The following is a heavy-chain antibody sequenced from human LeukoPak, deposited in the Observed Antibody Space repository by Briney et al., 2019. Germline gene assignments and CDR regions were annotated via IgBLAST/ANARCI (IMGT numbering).Heavy chain of an antibody. V-gene: IGHV3-11*01. D-gene: IGHD2-2*01. CDR2: ISSSGSTI. CDR1: GFTFSDYY. CDR3: ARVENPYCSSTSCYYYYGMDV. J-gene: IGHJ6*02. Sequence: PGGSLRLSCAASGFTFSDYYMSWIRQAPGKGLEWVSYISSSGSTIYYADSVKGRFTISRDNAKNSLYLQMNSLRAEDTAVYYCARVENPYCSSTSCYYYYGMDVWGQGTTVTVSS.